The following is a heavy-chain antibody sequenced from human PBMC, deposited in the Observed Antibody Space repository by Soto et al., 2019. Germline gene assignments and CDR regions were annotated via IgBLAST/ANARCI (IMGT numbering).Heavy chain of an antibody. Sequence: SETLSLTCTVSGDSITSSKHYWSWIRQHPGKGLEWIGYIYYSGSTYYNPSLKSRITISVGTSKNQFSLKLSSVTAADTAVYYCARSGFSYGPNPLLYWGQGTLVTVSS. D-gene: IGHD5-18*01. CDR3: ARSGFSYGPNPLLY. CDR1: GDSITSSKHY. J-gene: IGHJ4*02. V-gene: IGHV4-31*03. CDR2: IYYSGST.